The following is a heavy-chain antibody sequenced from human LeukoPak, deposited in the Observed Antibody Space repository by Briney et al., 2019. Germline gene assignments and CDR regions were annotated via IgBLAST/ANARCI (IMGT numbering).Heavy chain of an antibody. V-gene: IGHV3-21*01. CDR2: IGSRSTYT. D-gene: IGHD1-7*01. J-gene: IGHJ3*02. CDR3: ARGGLNFDAFDI. CDR1: GFTFSSYS. Sequence: GGSLTRSCAASGFTFSSYSMKWDRPAPGRGLEWVSSIGSRSTYTYYADSVTGRFTISRDNTKNSLYLQMNSLRAGDTAVYYCARGGLNFDAFDIWGQGTMVTVSS.